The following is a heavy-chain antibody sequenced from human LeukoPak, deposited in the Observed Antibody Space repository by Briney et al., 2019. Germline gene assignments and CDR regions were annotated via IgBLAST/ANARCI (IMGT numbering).Heavy chain of an antibody. CDR1: GYSFTSYW. CDR2: INTGDSDT. Sequence: GESLKISWKGSGYSFTSYWIGWVRQMPGKGLEWMGIINTGDSDTRYSSSFQGQIIISADKSIRTAYLQWSSLKASDTAMYYCARQYYDILTGPNWFDTWGQGTLVTVSS. D-gene: IGHD3-9*01. J-gene: IGHJ5*02. CDR3: ARQYYDILTGPNWFDT. V-gene: IGHV5-51*01.